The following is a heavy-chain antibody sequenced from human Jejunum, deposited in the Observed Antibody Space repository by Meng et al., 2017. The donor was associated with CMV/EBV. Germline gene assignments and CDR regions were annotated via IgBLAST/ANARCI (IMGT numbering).Heavy chain of an antibody. CDR2: IYHDGST. Sequence: TCTVSGGSISTGPWWGWVRQPPGKGLEWIGEIYHDGSTVYNPSLKSRVTMSVDKSKNQFSLNLNSLTAADTALYYCAHSRFGELFNNWGQGTLVTVSS. D-gene: IGHD3-10*01. CDR1: GGSISTGPW. J-gene: IGHJ4*02. CDR3: AHSRFGELFNN. V-gene: IGHV4-4*02.